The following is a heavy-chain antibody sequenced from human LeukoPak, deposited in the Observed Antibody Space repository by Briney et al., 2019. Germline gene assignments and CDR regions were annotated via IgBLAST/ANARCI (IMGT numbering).Heavy chain of an antibody. CDR3: AKDGYCSSTSCYPNHFDS. CDR2: ISNDGSKK. Sequence: GRSLRLSCAAPGFTFSPYATHWVRQAPGKGLEWVALISNDGSKKYYADSVKGRFTISRDNSKNTLDLQMNSLRAEDTAVYYCAKDGYCSSTSCYPNHFDSWGQGTLVTVSS. CDR1: GFTFSPYA. D-gene: IGHD2-2*03. J-gene: IGHJ4*02. V-gene: IGHV3-30*18.